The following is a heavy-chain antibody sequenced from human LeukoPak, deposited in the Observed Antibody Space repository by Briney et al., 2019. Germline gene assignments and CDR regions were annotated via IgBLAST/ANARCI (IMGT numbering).Heavy chain of an antibody. J-gene: IGHJ6*02. CDR2: IYNCGTT. CDR1: GGSISGYY. V-gene: IGHV4-59*08. CDR3: ARLGRITMIRGTPDYYHSMDV. Sequence: SETLSLTCTVSGGSISGYYWSWLRQPPGKGLEWLGYIYNCGTTNYSPSLKSRVTMSVDTSNNQFSLKRSSLSAADTAVYYCARLGRITMIRGTPDYYHSMDVWGQGTTVTVSS. D-gene: IGHD3-10*01.